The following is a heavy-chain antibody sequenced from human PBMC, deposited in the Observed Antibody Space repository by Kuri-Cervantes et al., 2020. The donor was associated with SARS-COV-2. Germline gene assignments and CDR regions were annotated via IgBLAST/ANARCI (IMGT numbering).Heavy chain of an antibody. CDR2: ISSSGSTI. CDR3: ARAKGRFLEWLYPAGYMEV. Sequence: GESLKISCAASGFTFSDYYMSWIRQAPGKGLEWVSYISSSGSTIYYADSVKGRFTISRDNAKNSLYLQMNSLRAEDTAVYYCARAKGRFLEWLYPAGYMEVWGKGTTVTVSS. CDR1: GFTFSDYY. D-gene: IGHD3-3*01. J-gene: IGHJ6*03. V-gene: IGHV3-11*04.